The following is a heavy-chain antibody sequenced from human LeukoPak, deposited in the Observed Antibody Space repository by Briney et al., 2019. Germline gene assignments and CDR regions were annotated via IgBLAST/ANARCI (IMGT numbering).Heavy chain of an antibody. Sequence: SETLSLTCTVSGGSISSSCYYWGWIRQPPGKGLEWIGTIYYSGDAYYNPSLKSRASISVDTSKNRFSLKLNSVTAADTAVYFCARHENIIIVPTAHAFDYWGQGTLVTVSS. CDR1: GGSISSSCYY. V-gene: IGHV4-39*01. CDR3: ARHENIIIVPTAHAFDY. D-gene: IGHD2/OR15-2a*01. CDR2: IYYSGDA. J-gene: IGHJ4*02.